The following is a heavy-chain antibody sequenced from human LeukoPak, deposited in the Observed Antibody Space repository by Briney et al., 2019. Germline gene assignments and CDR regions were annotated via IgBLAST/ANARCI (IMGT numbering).Heavy chain of an antibody. V-gene: IGHV3-23*01. Sequence: PGGSLRLSCAASGFTFSGYGMNWVRQAPGKGLEWLSAISGSGNSTYYADSVKGRFTISRDNPKNTLYLQMNTLRAEDTAVYYCANEIGSSAYWARGTLVTVSS. D-gene: IGHD3-10*01. CDR2: ISGSGNST. J-gene: IGHJ4*02. CDR1: GFTFSGYG. CDR3: ANEIGSSAY.